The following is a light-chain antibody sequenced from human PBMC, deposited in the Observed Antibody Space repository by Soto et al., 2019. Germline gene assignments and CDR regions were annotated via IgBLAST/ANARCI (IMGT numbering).Light chain of an antibody. CDR3: CSYAGSYTLV. V-gene: IGLV2-11*01. J-gene: IGLJ2*01. CDR1: SSDICGYNF. CDR2: DVS. Sequence: QSVLTQPRSVSGSPGQSVTISCTGTSSDICGYNFVSWYQQHPGKAPKVMLYDVSKRPSGVPDRFSGSKSGNTASLTISGLQADDEADYYCCSYAGSYTLVFGGGTKLTVL.